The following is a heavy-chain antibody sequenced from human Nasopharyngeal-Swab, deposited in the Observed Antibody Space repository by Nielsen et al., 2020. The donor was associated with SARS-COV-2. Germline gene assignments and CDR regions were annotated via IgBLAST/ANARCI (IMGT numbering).Heavy chain of an antibody. Sequence: GSSLQICCACCGFTSSSFGMHWVRQAPGKGLEWVAFIAHDASNEYYGDSVKGRFSISRDSSKNTLYLQMDSLRGEDTAVYYCARDAPAHYGAFYWGRGTLVTVSS. CDR3: ARDAPAHYGAFY. J-gene: IGHJ4*02. CDR2: IAHDASNE. V-gene: IGHV3-30*03. D-gene: IGHD4-17*01. CDR1: GFTSSSFG.